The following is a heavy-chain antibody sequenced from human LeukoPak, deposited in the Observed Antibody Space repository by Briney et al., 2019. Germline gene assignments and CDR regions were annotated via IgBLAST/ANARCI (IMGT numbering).Heavy chain of an antibody. D-gene: IGHD6-19*01. CDR2: INPSGGST. Sequence: ASVKVSCKASGYTFTGYYMHWVRQAPGQGLEWMGIINPSGGSTTYAQKFQGRVTMTSDTSTSTVYMELSSLRSEDTAVYYCARTYSSGWYVYWGQGTLVTVSS. V-gene: IGHV1-46*01. CDR1: GYTFTGYY. CDR3: ARTYSSGWYVY. J-gene: IGHJ4*02.